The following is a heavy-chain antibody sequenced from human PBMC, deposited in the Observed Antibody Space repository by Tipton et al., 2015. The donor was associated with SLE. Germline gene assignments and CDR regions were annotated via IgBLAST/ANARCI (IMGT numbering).Heavy chain of an antibody. D-gene: IGHD6-19*01. CDR2: INHSGST. Sequence: TLSLTCAVYGGSFSGYYWSWIRQPPGKGLEWIGEINHSGSTNYNPSLKSRVPISVDTSKNQFSLKLSSMTAADMAVSYCARGWLWVIDYLVQGPLLGFSS. CDR3: ARGWLWVIDY. J-gene: IGHJ4*02. CDR1: GGSFSGYY. V-gene: IGHV4-34*01.